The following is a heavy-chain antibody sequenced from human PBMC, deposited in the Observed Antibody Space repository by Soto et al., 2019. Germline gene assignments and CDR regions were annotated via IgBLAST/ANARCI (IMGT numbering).Heavy chain of an antibody. Sequence: TGGSLRLSCAASRFTFSNYAMHWVRQDPGKGLEWVAFISHDGSDKYYADSVRGRFTISRDNSKNALYLQMNSLRTDDTAVYSCAKGFGELLDYYGMDVWGQGTTVTVSS. V-gene: IGHV3-30*18. CDR1: RFTFSNYA. CDR2: ISHDGSDK. J-gene: IGHJ6*02. D-gene: IGHD3-10*01. CDR3: AKGFGELLDYYGMDV.